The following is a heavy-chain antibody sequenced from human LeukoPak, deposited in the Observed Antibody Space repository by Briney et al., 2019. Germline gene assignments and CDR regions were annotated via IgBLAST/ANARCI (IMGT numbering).Heavy chain of an antibody. Sequence: SETLSLTCTVSGGSISSSSYYWGWIRQPPGKGLEWIGSIYYSGSTYYNPSLKSRVTISVDTSKNQFSLKLSSVAAADTAVYYCARQGGWTVRLDYWGQGTLVTVSS. CDR3: ARQGGWTVRLDY. CDR1: GGSISSSSYY. D-gene: IGHD6-19*01. V-gene: IGHV4-39*01. J-gene: IGHJ4*02. CDR2: IYYSGST.